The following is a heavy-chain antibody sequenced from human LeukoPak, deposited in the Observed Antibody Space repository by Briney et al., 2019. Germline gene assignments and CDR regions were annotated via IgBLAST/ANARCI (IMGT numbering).Heavy chain of an antibody. CDR3: ARVPATLVVPAAIDY. CDR1: GGSISSGGYS. D-gene: IGHD2-2*01. V-gene: IGHV4-30-2*05. Sequence: SETLSLTCAVSGGSISSGGYSWSWIRQPPGKGLEWIGYIYHSGSTYYNPSLKSRVTISVDTSKNQFSLKLSSVTAADTAVYYCARVPATLVVPAAIDYWGQGTLVTVSS. J-gene: IGHJ4*02. CDR2: IYHSGST.